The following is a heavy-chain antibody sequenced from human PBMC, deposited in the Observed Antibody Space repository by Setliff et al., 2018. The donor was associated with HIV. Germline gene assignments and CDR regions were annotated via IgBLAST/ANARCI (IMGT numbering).Heavy chain of an antibody. CDR1: GGSMSTHY. V-gene: IGHV4-59*11. Sequence: SETLSLTCTVSGGSMSTHYWSWIRQTPGKGLEWIGHIYTTGSTHYNPSLRSRVTISIDTSKSHFSLRLKSVTAADTALYYCASGSPFGGFDMWGQGTMVTVSS. J-gene: IGHJ3*02. CDR2: IYTTGST. CDR3: ASGSPFGGFDM. D-gene: IGHD1-26*01.